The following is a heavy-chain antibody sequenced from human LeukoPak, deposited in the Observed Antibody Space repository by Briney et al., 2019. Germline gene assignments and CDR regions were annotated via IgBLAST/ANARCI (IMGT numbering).Heavy chain of an antibody. Sequence: PSETLSLTCTVSGGSISSYYWGWIRQPPGKGLEWIGYIYYSGSTNCNPSLKSRVTISVDTSKNQFSLKLSSVTAADTAVYYCARDRVAAAGDYYYYYMDVWGKGTTVTVSS. D-gene: IGHD6-13*01. CDR1: GGSISSYY. CDR2: IYYSGST. V-gene: IGHV4-59*01. J-gene: IGHJ6*03. CDR3: ARDRVAAAGDYYYYYMDV.